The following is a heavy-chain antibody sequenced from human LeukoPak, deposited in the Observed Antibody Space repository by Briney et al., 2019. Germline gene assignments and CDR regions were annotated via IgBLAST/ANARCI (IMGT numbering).Heavy chain of an antibody. CDR1: GGSIDSSSSY. Sequence: SETLSLTCTVSGGSIDSSSSYWGWFRQPPGKGLEWIGRIYTSGSTNYNPSLKSRVTISVDKSKNQFSLKLSSVTAADTAVYYCARDQVPAPTYGDYNDAFDIWGQGTMVTVSS. J-gene: IGHJ3*02. CDR2: IYTSGST. V-gene: IGHV4-61*05. D-gene: IGHD4-17*01. CDR3: ARDQVPAPTYGDYNDAFDI.